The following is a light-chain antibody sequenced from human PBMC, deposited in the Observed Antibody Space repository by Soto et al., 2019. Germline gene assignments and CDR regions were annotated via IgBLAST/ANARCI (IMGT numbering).Light chain of an antibody. J-gene: IGKJ4*01. CDR2: DTS. V-gene: IGKV3-11*01. Sequence: EIVLTQSPATLSLSPGERATLSCRASQSVSSFLGWYQQKPGQAPRLVIYDTSNMATGIPPRCSRSRSGTASSLNTTSLAPAAFEVEYWQQRYYRPNFGGGTKVDIK. CDR3: QQRYYRPN. CDR1: QSVSSF.